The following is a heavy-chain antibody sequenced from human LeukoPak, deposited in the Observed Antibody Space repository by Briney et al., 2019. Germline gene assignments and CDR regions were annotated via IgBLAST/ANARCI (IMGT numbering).Heavy chain of an antibody. Sequence: KPSQTLSLTCTVSGAYVNSGGYYWTWIRQHPGKGLEWIGYIYSGGNTYYSPALRNRLTISADTSKSQFSLNLTSVTAADTAVYYCARVYRYGSSIWFDPWGQGTLVTVSS. J-gene: IGHJ5*02. V-gene: IGHV4-31*03. CDR3: ARVYRYGSSIWFDP. CDR2: IYSGGNT. CDR1: GAYVNSGGYY. D-gene: IGHD6-6*01.